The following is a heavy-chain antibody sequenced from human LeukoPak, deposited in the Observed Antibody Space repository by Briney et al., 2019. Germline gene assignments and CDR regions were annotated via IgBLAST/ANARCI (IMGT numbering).Heavy chain of an antibody. J-gene: IGHJ6*03. CDR2: IRYDGSNK. Sequence: PGGSLRLSCAASGFTFSSYGMHWVRQAPGKGLEWVAFIRYDGSNKYYADSVKGRFTISRDNSKNTLYLQMNSLRAEDTAVYYCAKGEKNYYYMDVWGKGTTVTISS. CDR1: GFTFSSYG. CDR3: AKGEKNYYYMDV. V-gene: IGHV3-30*02.